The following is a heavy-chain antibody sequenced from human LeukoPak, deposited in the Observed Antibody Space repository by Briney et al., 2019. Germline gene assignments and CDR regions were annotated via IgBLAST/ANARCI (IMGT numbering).Heavy chain of an antibody. V-gene: IGHV1-2*02. CDR1: GYTFTGYY. J-gene: IGHJ4*02. CDR2: INPNSGGT. CDR3: ARNQGYSYGRYYFDY. Sequence: ASVKVSCKASGYTFTGYYMHWVRQAPGQGLEWMGWINPNSGGTNYAQKFQGRVTMTRDTSISTAYMELSRLRSDDTAVYYCARNQGYSYGRYYFDYWGQGTLVTVSS. D-gene: IGHD5-18*01.